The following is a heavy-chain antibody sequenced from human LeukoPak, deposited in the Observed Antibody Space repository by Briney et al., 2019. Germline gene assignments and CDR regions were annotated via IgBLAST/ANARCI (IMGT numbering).Heavy chain of an antibody. J-gene: IGHJ4*02. V-gene: IGHV4-34*01. CDR2: INHNGGT. CDR1: GGSFSGYY. CDR3: ARGGGDYDLYYFDY. D-gene: IGHD4-17*01. Sequence: SETLSLTCGVYGGSFSGYYWTWIRQPSGKGLEWIGEINHNGGTNYNPSLKSRVTISVDTSKNQFSLKLSSVTAADTAVYYCARGGGDYDLYYFDYWGQGTLVTVSS.